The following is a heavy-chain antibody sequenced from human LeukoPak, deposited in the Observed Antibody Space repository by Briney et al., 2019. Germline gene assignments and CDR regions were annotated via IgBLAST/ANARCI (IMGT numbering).Heavy chain of an antibody. Sequence: SVKVSCKASGGTFSSYAISWVRQAPGQGLEWMGGIIPIFGTANYAQKFQGRVTITADESTSTAYMELNSLRSEDTAVYYCAREVRYPDAFDIWGQGTMVTVSS. V-gene: IGHV1-69*01. D-gene: IGHD3-9*01. J-gene: IGHJ3*02. CDR2: IIPIFGTA. CDR1: GGTFSSYA. CDR3: AREVRYPDAFDI.